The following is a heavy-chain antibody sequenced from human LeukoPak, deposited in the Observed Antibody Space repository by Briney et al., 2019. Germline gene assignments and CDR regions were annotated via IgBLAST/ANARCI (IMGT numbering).Heavy chain of an antibody. J-gene: IGHJ4*02. CDR1: GFTFSGSA. Sequence: GGSLRLSCAASGFTFSGSAMRWVRQASGKGLEWVGRIRSKANSYATAYAASVKGRFTISRDDSKNTAYLQMNSLKTEDTAVYYCTRSTTVVTLFDYWGQGTLVTVSS. D-gene: IGHD4-23*01. CDR2: IRSKANSYAT. V-gene: IGHV3-73*01. CDR3: TRSTTVVTLFDY.